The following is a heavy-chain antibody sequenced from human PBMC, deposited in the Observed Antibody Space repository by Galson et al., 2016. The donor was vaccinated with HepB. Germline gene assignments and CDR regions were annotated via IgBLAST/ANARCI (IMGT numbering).Heavy chain of an antibody. V-gene: IGHV3-30*04. CDR3: ARDFPYSSSSPYYGMDV. Sequence: SLRLSCVASGFTFSSYAMHWVRQAPGKGLEWVAVISYDGNNKFYADSVKGRFTISRDNSKNTLYLQMNSLRPEDTAVYYCARDFPYSSSSPYYGMDVWGQGTTVTVSS. CDR2: ISYDGNNK. D-gene: IGHD6-6*01. CDR1: GFTFSSYA. J-gene: IGHJ6*02.